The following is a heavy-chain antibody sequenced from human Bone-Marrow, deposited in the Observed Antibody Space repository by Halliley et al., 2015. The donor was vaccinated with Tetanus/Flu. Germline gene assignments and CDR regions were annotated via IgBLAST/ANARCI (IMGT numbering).Heavy chain of an antibody. CDR3: AGGYGVGYYYFDY. CDR1: GGSIDRGGFY. CDR2: ISSSGTT. Sequence: TLSLTCSVSGGSIDRGGFYWSWIRQHPGKGLEWIGYISSSGTTYYNPSLKSPVVVSVDTSKNEYSLKLTSVTAADTAVYYCAGGYGVGYYYFDYWGQGTLVTVSS. V-gene: IGHV4-31*01. D-gene: IGHD2-15*01. J-gene: IGHJ4*02.